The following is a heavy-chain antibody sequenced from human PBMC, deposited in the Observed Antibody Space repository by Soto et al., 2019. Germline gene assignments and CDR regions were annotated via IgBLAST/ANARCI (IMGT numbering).Heavy chain of an antibody. Sequence: SETLSLTCTVSGGSLSSNYWTWIRQSPGKGLEWIGYVYFSGNTNYNPSLKSRVSISIDTSKNQFSLRLASVTAADTAFYYCGSVRPSGYVLSWGQGTLVTVSS. CDR1: GGSLSSNY. J-gene: IGHJ5*02. V-gene: IGHV4-59*01. CDR3: GSVRPSGYVLS. D-gene: IGHD6-25*01. CDR2: VYFSGNT.